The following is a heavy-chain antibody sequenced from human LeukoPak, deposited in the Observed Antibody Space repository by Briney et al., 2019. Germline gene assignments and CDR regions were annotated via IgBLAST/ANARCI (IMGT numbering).Heavy chain of an antibody. CDR1: GYTFTGYY. D-gene: IGHD1-26*01. J-gene: IGHJ5*02. CDR3: ARGKSGSYFGWFDP. Sequence: ASVKVSCKASGYTFTGYYMHWVRQAPGQGLEWMGWINPHTGGTNYAQKFQGRVTMTRDTSISTAYMELRSLRSDDTAVYYCARGKSGSYFGWFDPWGQGTLVTVSS. V-gene: IGHV1-2*02. CDR2: INPHTGGT.